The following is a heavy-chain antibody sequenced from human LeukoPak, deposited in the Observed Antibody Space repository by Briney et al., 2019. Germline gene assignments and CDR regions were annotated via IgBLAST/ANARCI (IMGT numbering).Heavy chain of an antibody. Sequence: ASVKVSCKASGYTFTSHAISWVRHASRLGLEWMGWIRLDSGNTGHTQKFQGRVVFTRDNSIDTAYMELSSLTSEDTAIYYCAREVSTSVSDYWGQGTLVTVSS. D-gene: IGHD5/OR15-5a*01. CDR3: AREVSTSVSDY. CDR1: GYTFTSHA. V-gene: IGHV1-8*03. CDR2: IRLDSGNT. J-gene: IGHJ4*02.